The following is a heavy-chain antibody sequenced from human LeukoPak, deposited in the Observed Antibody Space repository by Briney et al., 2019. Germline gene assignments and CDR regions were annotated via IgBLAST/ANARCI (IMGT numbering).Heavy chain of an antibody. Sequence: PGGSLRLSCAASGFSFSDYSMTWVRQAPGKALKWVSSISGNSFHIFYADSVKGRFTISRDNAYKSLYLQLNSLRAEDTAVYYCASGTIVGARGADNWGQGTLVTVSS. CDR1: GFSFSDYS. J-gene: IGHJ4*02. CDR3: ASGTIVGARGADN. V-gene: IGHV3-21*01. CDR2: ISGNSFHI. D-gene: IGHD1-26*01.